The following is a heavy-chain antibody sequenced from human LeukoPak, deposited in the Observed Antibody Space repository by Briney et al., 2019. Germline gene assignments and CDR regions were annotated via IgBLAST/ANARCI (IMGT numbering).Heavy chain of an antibody. V-gene: IGHV3-74*01. CDR3: AGVITYFHY. CDR1: GFSFNNYW. D-gene: IGHD3-16*01. Sequence: PGGSLRLSCTASGFSFNNYWMHWVRQAPGKGLVWVSRIKSDGTETNYADSVEGRFTISRDNAKNTLYLQMNSLRAEDTAVYYCAGVITYFHYWGRGALVTVSA. CDR2: IKSDGTET. J-gene: IGHJ4*02.